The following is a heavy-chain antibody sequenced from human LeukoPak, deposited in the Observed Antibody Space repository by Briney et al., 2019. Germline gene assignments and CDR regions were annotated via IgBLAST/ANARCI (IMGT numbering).Heavy chain of an antibody. D-gene: IGHD2-8*02. CDR3: ARGYRTDWWTFDY. V-gene: IGHV1-18*01. J-gene: IGHJ4*02. Sequence: GSVKVSCKASGYSFTSYGISWVRQAPGQGLEWMGGISTYNGDTNSAQKFQGRVTMTTDTSTSTAYMELRSLRSDDTAAYYWARGYRTDWWTFDYWGQGTLVTVSS. CDR2: ISTYNGDT. CDR1: GYSFTSYG.